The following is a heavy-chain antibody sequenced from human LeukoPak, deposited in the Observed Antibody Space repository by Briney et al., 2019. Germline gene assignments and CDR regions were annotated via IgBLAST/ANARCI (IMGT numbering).Heavy chain of an antibody. Sequence: ASVKVSCKASGYSFTSYRMHWVRQAPGQGLEWMGIINPSDGSTSYAQKFHGRVTLTRDTSTSTVYVELSSLRSEDTAVHYCARDRGTSGWYQRGYYFDYWGQGTLVTVPS. J-gene: IGHJ4*02. CDR2: INPSDGST. CDR1: GYSFTSYR. D-gene: IGHD6-19*01. V-gene: IGHV1-46*01. CDR3: ARDRGTSGWYQRGYYFDY.